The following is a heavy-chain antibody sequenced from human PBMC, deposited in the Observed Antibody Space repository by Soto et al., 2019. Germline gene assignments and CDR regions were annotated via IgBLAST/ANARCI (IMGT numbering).Heavy chain of an antibody. CDR3: AREGGVSSGDPDYYYGMDV. Sequence: EVQLVESGGGLVKPGGSLRLSCAASGFTFSSYSMNWVRQAPGKGLEWVSSISSSSSYIYYADSVNGRFTISRDNAKNSLYLQMNGLGAEDTAVYYCAREGGVSSGDPDYYYGMDVWGEGTTVTVSS. V-gene: IGHV3-21*01. D-gene: IGHD7-27*01. CDR1: GFTFSSYS. J-gene: IGHJ6*04. CDR2: ISSSSSYI.